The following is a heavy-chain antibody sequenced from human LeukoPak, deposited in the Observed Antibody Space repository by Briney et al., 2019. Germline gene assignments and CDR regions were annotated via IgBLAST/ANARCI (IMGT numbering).Heavy chain of an antibody. J-gene: IGHJ6*03. CDR1: GYTFTSYY. CDR2: INPNNGGT. CDR3: ARDPGGGSYPGNYYLDV. D-gene: IGHD1-26*01. Sequence: ASVKASCKASGYTFTSYYIHWVRQAPGQGLEWMGWINPNNGGTNFAQNYQGRVTMTRDTSISTAYMELNRLISDDTAVYYCARDPGGGSYPGNYYLDVWGKGTTVTISS. V-gene: IGHV1-2*02.